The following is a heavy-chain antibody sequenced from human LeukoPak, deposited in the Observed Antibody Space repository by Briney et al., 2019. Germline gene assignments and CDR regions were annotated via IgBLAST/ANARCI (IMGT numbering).Heavy chain of an antibody. CDR3: AKMYYYDSSGYYNDY. Sequence: GGSLRLPCAASGFTFSSYAMSRVRQAPGKGLEWVSAISGSGGSTYYADSVKGRFTISRDNSKNTLYLQMNSLRAEDTAVYYCAKMYYYDSSGYYNDYWGQGTLVTVSS. J-gene: IGHJ4*02. V-gene: IGHV3-23*01. CDR2: ISGSGGST. D-gene: IGHD3-22*01. CDR1: GFTFSSYA.